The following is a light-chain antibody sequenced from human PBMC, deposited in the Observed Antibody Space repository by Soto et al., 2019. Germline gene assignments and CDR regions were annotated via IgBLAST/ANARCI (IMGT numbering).Light chain of an antibody. CDR3: QQYSNWPPFT. CDR2: GAS. V-gene: IGKV3-15*01. Sequence: EIVMTQSPTTLSVSPGERATLSCRASQTIGRNLAWYQQKPGQSPRLLVYGASTRATGIPARFSGSGSGTEFTLTISSLQSADSAVYYCQQYSNWPPFTFGQGTRLEI. J-gene: IGKJ5*01. CDR1: QTIGRN.